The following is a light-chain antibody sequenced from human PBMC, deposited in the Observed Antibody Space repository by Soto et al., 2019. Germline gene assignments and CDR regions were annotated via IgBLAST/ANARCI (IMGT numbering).Light chain of an antibody. Sequence: ETVVTQSPATLSASPGERATLSCRASQNVVTNVAWYQQKPGQAPRLLIHDTSTRATGVPDRFSGRGDGTEFALTINSLQSEDLAVYYCQQYNEWPLAFGGGTKVDIK. CDR1: QNVVTN. V-gene: IGKV3-15*01. CDR3: QQYNEWPLA. CDR2: DTS. J-gene: IGKJ4*01.